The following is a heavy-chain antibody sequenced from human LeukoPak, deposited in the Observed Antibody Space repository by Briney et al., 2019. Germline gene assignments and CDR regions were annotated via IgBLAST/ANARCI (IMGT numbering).Heavy chain of an antibody. CDR3: TTDRGYNYGSGY. CDR1: GFTFNNYG. J-gene: IGHJ4*02. V-gene: IGHV3-15*01. D-gene: IGHD5-18*01. CDR2: IKSKTDGGTT. Sequence: GGSLRLSCEGSGFTFNNYGMSWVRQAPGKGLEWVGRIKSKTDGGTTDYAAPVKGRFTISRDDSKNTLYLQMNSLKTEDTAVYYCTTDRGYNYGSGYWGQGTLVTVSS.